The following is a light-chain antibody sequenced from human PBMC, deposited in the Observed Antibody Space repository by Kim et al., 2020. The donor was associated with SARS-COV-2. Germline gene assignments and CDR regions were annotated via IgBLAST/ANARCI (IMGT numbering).Light chain of an antibody. CDR3: QQRFT. Sequence: DIQMTQSPSSLSASVGDRVTITCRASQSISSYLNWYQQKPGKAPKLLIYAASSLQRGVPSRFSGSGSGTDFTLTISSLQPEDFATYYCQQRFTFGPGTKVDIK. CDR2: AAS. V-gene: IGKV1-39*01. J-gene: IGKJ3*01. CDR1: QSISSY.